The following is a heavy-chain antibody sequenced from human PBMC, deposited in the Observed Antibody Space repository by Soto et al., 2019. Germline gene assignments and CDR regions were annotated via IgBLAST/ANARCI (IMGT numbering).Heavy chain of an antibody. J-gene: IGHJ3*02. D-gene: IGHD6-13*01. CDR1: GFTLSAYW. CDR3: ARDVSPGSSSLDLDAVDI. V-gene: IGHV3-7*05. Sequence: EVQLEESGGDLVQPGGSLRLSCAASGFTLSAYWMTWVRQAPGKGLEWVANINRDGSKKSYLDSVRVRFTISRDNVGNSLDLQRDSLRADATALYYCARDVSPGSSSLDLDAVDILGQGTMVTVSS. CDR2: INRDGSKK.